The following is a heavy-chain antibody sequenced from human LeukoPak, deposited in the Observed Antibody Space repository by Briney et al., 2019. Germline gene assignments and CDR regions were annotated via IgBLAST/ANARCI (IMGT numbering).Heavy chain of an antibody. CDR3: ARVTHSSSWHISNGNNWFDP. V-gene: IGHV4-34*01. Sequence: PSETLSLTCAVYGGSFSGYYWSWIRQPPGKGLEWIGEINHSGSTNYNPSLKSRVTISVDTSKNQFSLKLSSVTAADTAVYYCARVTHSSSWHISNGNNWFDPWGQGTLVTVSS. CDR2: INHSGST. J-gene: IGHJ5*02. D-gene: IGHD6-13*01. CDR1: GGSFSGYY.